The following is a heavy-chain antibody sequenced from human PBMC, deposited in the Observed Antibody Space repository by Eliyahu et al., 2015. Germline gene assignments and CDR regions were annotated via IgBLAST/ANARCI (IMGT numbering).Heavy chain of an antibody. CDR3: ARLGVWGSYYAGFDY. CDR2: ISSSSSYI. V-gene: IGHV3-21*01. J-gene: IGHJ4*02. D-gene: IGHD1-26*01. Sequence: EVQLVESGGGLVKPGGSLRLSCAASGFTFSSXSXNWVRQAPGKGLEWVSSISSSSSYIYYADSVKGRFTISRDNAKNSLYLQMNSLRAEDTAVYYCARLGVWGSYYAGFDYWGQGTLVTVSS. CDR1: GFTFSSXS.